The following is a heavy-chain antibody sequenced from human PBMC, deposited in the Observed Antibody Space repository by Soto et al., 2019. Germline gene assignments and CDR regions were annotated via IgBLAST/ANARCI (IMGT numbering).Heavy chain of an antibody. CDR1: GGTISSYY. V-gene: IGHV4-59*01. Sequence: QVQLQESGPGLLKPSETLSLTCSVSGGTISSYYWSWIRQPPGKGLEWLGYIDNSGSANYRPSLKSPVTISVDTSKSQFSLKMRSVTAADTALYYCARVEERGDVGDVWGQGTLVTVSS. J-gene: IGHJ3*01. CDR2: IDNSGSA. CDR3: ARVEERGDVGDV. D-gene: IGHD2-21*01.